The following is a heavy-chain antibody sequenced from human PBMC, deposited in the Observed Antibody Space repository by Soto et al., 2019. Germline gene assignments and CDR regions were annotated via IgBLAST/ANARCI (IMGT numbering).Heavy chain of an antibody. CDR3: AAGEASSRNLAPYYLDF. D-gene: IGHD6-13*01. CDR1: GGSISSYY. V-gene: IGHV4-59*01. Sequence: SETLSLTCTVSGGSISSYYWSWIRQPPGKGLEWIGYIYYSGSTNYNPSLKSRVTISVDTSKNQFSLKLLSVTTADTAVYFCAAGEASSRNLAPYYLDFWGQGTLVTVSS. CDR2: IYYSGST. J-gene: IGHJ4*02.